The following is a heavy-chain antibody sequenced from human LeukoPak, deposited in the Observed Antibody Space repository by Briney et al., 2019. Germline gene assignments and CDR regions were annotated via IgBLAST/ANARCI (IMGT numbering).Heavy chain of an antibody. CDR3: ASRQVSSCFTPSPAGYFDY. V-gene: IGHV4-34*01. D-gene: IGHD6-13*01. CDR1: GGSFSGYY. J-gene: IGHJ4*02. Sequence: SETLSLTCAVYGGSFSGYYWSWIRQPPGKGLEWIGEINHSGSTNYNPSLKSRVTISVDTSKNQFSLKLSSVTAADTAVYYCASRQVSSCFTPSPAGYFDYWGQGTLVTVSS. CDR2: INHSGST.